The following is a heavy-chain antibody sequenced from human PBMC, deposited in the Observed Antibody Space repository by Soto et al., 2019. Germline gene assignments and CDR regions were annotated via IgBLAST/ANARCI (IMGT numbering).Heavy chain of an antibody. D-gene: IGHD5-18*01. V-gene: IGHV1-69*13. J-gene: IGHJ6*02. CDR1: GGTLSSYA. CDR2: IIPIFGTA. CDR3: ASIVDTAMGYYYYGMDV. Sequence: SVKVSCKASGGTLSSYAISWVRQAPGQGLEWMGGIIPIFGTANYAQKFQGRVTITADESTSTAYMELSSLRSEDTAVYYCASIVDTAMGYYYYGMDVWGQGTTVTVSS.